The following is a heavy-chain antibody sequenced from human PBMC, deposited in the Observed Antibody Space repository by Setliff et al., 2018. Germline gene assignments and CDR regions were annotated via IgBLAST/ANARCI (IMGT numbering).Heavy chain of an antibody. V-gene: IGHV3-30*02. CDR2: TRYDGSSK. Sequence: GGSLRLSCAASGFIFSSYGMHWVRQAPGKGPEWVAFTRYDGSSKYHADSVKGRFTISRDNSKNTLYLQMNSLRPEDTAVYYCVKVSGRFDAGFDYWGQGTLVTVSS. CDR3: VKVSGRFDAGFDY. D-gene: IGHD3-3*01. J-gene: IGHJ4*02. CDR1: GFIFSSYG.